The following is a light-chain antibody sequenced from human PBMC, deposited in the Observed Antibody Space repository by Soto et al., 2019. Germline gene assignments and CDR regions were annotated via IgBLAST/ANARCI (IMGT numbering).Light chain of an antibody. Sequence: QYVLTQPASVSGSPGQSITISCTGTSSDVGGYNYVSWYQHRPGEVPKLIIYDVGDRPSGISDRFSGSKSGNTASLTISGLRAEDEADYYCNSYRNTAARYVFGTGTKVTVL. CDR1: SSDVGGYNY. CDR3: NSYRNTAARYV. J-gene: IGLJ1*01. V-gene: IGLV2-14*03. CDR2: DVG.